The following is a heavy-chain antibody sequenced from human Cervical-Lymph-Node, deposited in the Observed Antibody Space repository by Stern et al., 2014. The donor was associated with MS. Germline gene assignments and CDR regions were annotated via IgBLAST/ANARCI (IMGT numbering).Heavy chain of an antibody. Sequence: VQLVESWGGVVQPGRSLRLSCAASGFIFNTYGMHWVRQAPGKGLEWVAMIWHDGSNKIYADSVKGRFTISRDNSKNTLFLQMTSLRADDTAVYYCARDEYDSSGYFYYWGQGTLVTVSS. CDR1: GFIFNTYG. CDR2: IWHDGSNK. J-gene: IGHJ4*02. CDR3: ARDEYDSSGYFYY. D-gene: IGHD3-22*01. V-gene: IGHV3-33*01.